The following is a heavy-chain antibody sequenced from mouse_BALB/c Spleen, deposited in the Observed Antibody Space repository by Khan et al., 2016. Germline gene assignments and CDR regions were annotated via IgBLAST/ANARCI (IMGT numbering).Heavy chain of an antibody. CDR1: GFNIKDTY. Sequence: VQLQQSGAELVKPGASVKLSCTASGFNIKDTYMHWVKQRPEQGLEWIGRIDPANGNTKYDPKFQGKATITADTSSNTAYLQPSSPTSTDTAVYYCSREYYVWAYAMDYWGLVTSVTVSS. CDR2: IDPANGNT. J-gene: IGHJ4*01. CDR3: SREYYVWAYAMDY. V-gene: IGHV14-3*02. D-gene: IGHD1-1*01.